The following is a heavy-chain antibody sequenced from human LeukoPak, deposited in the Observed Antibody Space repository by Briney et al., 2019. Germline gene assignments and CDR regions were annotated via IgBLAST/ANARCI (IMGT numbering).Heavy chain of an antibody. CDR2: IYYSGNT. J-gene: IGHJ4*02. CDR1: GGSISSNSYY. CDR3: AREDYSSSTPSRFDY. D-gene: IGHD6-6*01. V-gene: IGHV4-39*07. Sequence: PSETLSLTCNVSGGSISSNSYYWGWIRQPPGKGLEWIGSIYYSGNTYYNPFLKSRVTISVDTSKNQFSLKLSSVTAADTGVYYCAREDYSSSTPSRFDYWGQGIMVTVSS.